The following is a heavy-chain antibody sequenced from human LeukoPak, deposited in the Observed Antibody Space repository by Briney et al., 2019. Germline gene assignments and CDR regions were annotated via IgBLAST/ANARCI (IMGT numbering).Heavy chain of an antibody. CDR3: ATWAATILGTDY. V-gene: IGHV3-30*02. CDR1: GFSFSSCG. D-gene: IGHD3-3*01. CDR2: IRYDGNEE. J-gene: IGHJ4*02. Sequence: GGSLRLSCAASGFSFSSCGMYWVRQAPGKGLEGVAFIRYDGNEESYADSVKGRFTISRDNSKNILYLQMNSLRTEDTAVYYCATWAATILGTDYWGQGTLVTVSS.